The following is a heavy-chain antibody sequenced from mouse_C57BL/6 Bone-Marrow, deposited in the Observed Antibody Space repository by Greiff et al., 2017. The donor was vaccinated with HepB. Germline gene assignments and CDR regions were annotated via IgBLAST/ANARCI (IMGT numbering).Heavy chain of an antibody. Sequence: VQLQQSGPELVKPGASVKISCKASGYAFSSSWMNWVKQRPGKGLEWIGRIYPGDGDTNYNGKFKGKATLTADKSSSTAYMQLSSLTSDDSAVYFCAREGFYYGSSYDYWGQGTTLTVSS. CDR3: AREGFYYGSSYDY. J-gene: IGHJ2*01. V-gene: IGHV1-82*01. CDR2: IYPGDGDT. D-gene: IGHD1-1*01. CDR1: GYAFSSSW.